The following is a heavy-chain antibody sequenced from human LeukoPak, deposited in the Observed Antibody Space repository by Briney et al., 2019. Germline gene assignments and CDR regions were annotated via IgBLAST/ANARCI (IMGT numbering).Heavy chain of an antibody. CDR2: ISSSGSTI. V-gene: IGHV3-48*03. CDR3: ARTPTGAVGY. J-gene: IGHJ4*02. CDR1: RFTFSSYE. Sequence: GGSLRLSCAASRFTFSSYEMNWVRQAPGKGLEWVSYISSSGSTIYYADSVKGRFTISRDNAKNSAYLQMNSLRAEDTAVYYCARTPTGAVGYWGQGTLVTVSS. D-gene: IGHD7-27*01.